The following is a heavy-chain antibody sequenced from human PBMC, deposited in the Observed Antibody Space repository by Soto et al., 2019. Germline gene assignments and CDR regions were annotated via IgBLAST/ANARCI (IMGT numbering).Heavy chain of an antibody. CDR3: ARLRDYDYVWGSYYGMDV. Sequence: RQPPGKGLEWIGYIYYSGSTNYNPSLKSRVTISLDTSKNQFSLKLSSVTAADTAMYYCARLRDYDYVWGSYYGMDVWGQGTTVTVSS. J-gene: IGHJ6*02. V-gene: IGHV4-59*08. CDR2: IYYSGST. D-gene: IGHD3-16*01.